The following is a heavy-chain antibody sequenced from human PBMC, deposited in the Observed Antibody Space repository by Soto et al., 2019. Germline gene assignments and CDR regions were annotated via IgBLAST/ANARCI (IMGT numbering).Heavy chain of an antibody. V-gene: IGHV1-18*04. D-gene: IGHD3-22*01. CDR2: ISAYNGNT. Sequence: ASVKVSCKASGYTFTSYGINWVRQAPGQGLEWMGWISAYNGNTNYAQKLQGRVTMTTDTSTSTAYMELRSLRSDDTAVYYCARDNYDSSGYSSDAFDIWGQGKWLPCPQ. CDR1: GYTFTSYG. J-gene: IGHJ3*02. CDR3: ARDNYDSSGYSSDAFDI.